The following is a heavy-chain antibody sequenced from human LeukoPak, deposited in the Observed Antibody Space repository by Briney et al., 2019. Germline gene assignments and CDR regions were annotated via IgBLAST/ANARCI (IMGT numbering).Heavy chain of an antibody. J-gene: IGHJ4*02. CDR1: GVSISTSTHY. CDR3: VRQGGWGGAASLIEF. Sequence: SETLSLTCTVSGVSISTSTHYWAWIRQPPGKGLEWIASMFYRGSTYYNASLRSRVTLSVDTSMNQFSLKLSSVTASDTATSYCVRQGGWGGAASLIEFWGQGTLVTVSS. D-gene: IGHD2-15*01. CDR2: MFYRGST. V-gene: IGHV4-39*01.